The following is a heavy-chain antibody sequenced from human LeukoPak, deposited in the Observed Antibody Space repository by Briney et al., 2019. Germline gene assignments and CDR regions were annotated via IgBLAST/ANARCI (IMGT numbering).Heavy chain of an antibody. CDR3: AKRYCSGGSCLSYFDY. D-gene: IGHD2-15*01. CDR2: IYSGGST. CDR1: GFTVSSNY. V-gene: IGHV3-66*01. J-gene: IGHJ4*02. Sequence: GGSLRLSCAASGFTVSSNYMSWVRQAPGKGLEWVSIIYSGGSTYYADSVKGRFTISRDNSKNTLYLQMNSLRAEDTAVYYCAKRYCSGGSCLSYFDYWGQGTLVTVSS.